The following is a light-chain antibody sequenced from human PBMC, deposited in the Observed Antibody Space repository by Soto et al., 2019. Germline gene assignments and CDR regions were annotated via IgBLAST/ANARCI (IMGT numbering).Light chain of an antibody. Sequence: EIVMTQSPAILSVSPGESATLSCRASQSVNSNYLAWYQQHPGQPPRLLIYGISTRATGIPARFSGSGSGTEFSLTISSLQSEDFAVYYCQQYSKWPINFGQGTRLEIK. CDR1: QSVNSN. CDR3: QQYSKWPIN. J-gene: IGKJ5*01. CDR2: GIS. V-gene: IGKV3-15*01.